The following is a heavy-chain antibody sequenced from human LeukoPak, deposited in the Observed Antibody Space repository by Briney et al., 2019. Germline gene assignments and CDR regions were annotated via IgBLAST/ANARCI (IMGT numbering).Heavy chain of an antibody. V-gene: IGHV4-39*07. J-gene: IGHJ6*02. CDR2: IYHSGST. Sequence: SETLSLTCTVSGGSISSSSYYWGWIRQPPGKGLEWIGSIYHSGSTYYNPSLKSRVTISVDTSKNQFSLKLSPVTAADTAVYYCARDRTYDGMDVWGQGTTVTVSS. CDR1: GGSISSSSYY. CDR3: ARDRTYDGMDV.